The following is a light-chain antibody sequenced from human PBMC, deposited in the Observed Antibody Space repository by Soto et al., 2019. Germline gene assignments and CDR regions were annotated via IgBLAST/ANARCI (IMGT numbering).Light chain of an antibody. CDR3: QSYDNSLPALDV. J-gene: IGLJ1*01. Sequence: QSVLTQPPSVSGAPGQRVTISCTGSSSNIGADFDVHWYQQHPGAAPKLLIYGNSIRPSGVPDRFSGSRSGTSASLAITGLQADDEADYYCQSYDNSLPALDVFGTGTKLTVL. V-gene: IGLV1-40*01. CDR2: GNS. CDR1: SSNIGADFD.